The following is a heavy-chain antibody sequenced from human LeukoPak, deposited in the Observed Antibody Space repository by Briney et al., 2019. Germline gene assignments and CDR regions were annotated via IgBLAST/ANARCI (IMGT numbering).Heavy chain of an antibody. V-gene: IGHV4-59*03. J-gene: IGHJ6*02. Sequence: SETLSLTCSVSDGSINFYHWSRIRQPPGRRLEWIGDIHHTGSANYNPSLKSRVTISIETSKNQFSLRLTSVTAADAAVYFCAGGVREMLGANTDSHYYAMLVWGRGTTVTVSS. CDR2: IHHTGSA. CDR3: AGGVREMLGANTDSHYYAMLV. D-gene: IGHD1-26*01. CDR1: DGSINFYH.